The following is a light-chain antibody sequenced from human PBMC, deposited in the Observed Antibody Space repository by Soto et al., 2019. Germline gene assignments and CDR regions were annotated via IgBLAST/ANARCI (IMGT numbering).Light chain of an antibody. CDR1: QGISSY. CDR2: AAS. Sequence: AIRMTQSPSSFSASTGDRVTITCRASQGISSYLAWYQQKPGKAPKLLIYAASTLQSGVPSRFSGSGSGTDFTLTISCLQSEDFATYYCQQYYSYPPTFGGGPKV. J-gene: IGKJ4*01. V-gene: IGKV1-8*01. CDR3: QQYYSYPPT.